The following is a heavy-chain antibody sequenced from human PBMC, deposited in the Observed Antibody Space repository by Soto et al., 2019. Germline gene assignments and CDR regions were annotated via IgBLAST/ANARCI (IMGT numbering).Heavy chain of an antibody. CDR1: GGSISSGGYY. V-gene: IGHV4-31*03. D-gene: IGHD3-10*01. CDR2: IYYSGST. CDR3: ARYGSGSYYPTTFDY. J-gene: IGHJ4*02. Sequence: SETLSLTCTVSGGSISSGGYYWSWIRQHPGKGLECIGYIYYSGSTYYNPSLKSRVTISVDASENQFSLKLSSVTAADTAVYYCARYGSGSYYPTTFDYWGQGALVTVSS.